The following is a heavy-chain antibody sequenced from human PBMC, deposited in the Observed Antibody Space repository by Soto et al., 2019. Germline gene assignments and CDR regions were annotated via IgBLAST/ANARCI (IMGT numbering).Heavy chain of an antibody. V-gene: IGHV3-23*01. D-gene: IGHD3-10*01. J-gene: IGHJ4*02. CDR2: ISGSGGST. Sequence: EVQLLESGGGLVQPGGSLRLSCAASGFTFSSYAMSWVRQAPGKGLEWVSAISGSGGSTYYADSVKGRFTISRDNSKNTLYLQMTSLRAEDTAVYYCAKDRLSSGLWFGPLKCDYWGQGTLVTVSS. CDR3: AKDRLSSGLWFGPLKCDY. CDR1: GFTFSSYA.